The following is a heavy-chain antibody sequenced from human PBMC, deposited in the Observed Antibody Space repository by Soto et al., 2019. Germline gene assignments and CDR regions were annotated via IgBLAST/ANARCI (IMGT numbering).Heavy chain of an antibody. D-gene: IGHD1-1*01. CDR1: GYTFTSYY. V-gene: IGHV1-46*01. CDR3: GRAVTWNDVDY. Sequence: QVQLVQSGSEVKTPGASVKVYCKASGYTFTSYYIHWVRQAPGQGLEWMGIINPSGGSTSYAQKFQGRVTMTRDTSTSTVYMELSSLRSEDKAVYYFGRAVTWNDVDYWGQGTLVTASS. CDR2: INPSGGST. J-gene: IGHJ4*02.